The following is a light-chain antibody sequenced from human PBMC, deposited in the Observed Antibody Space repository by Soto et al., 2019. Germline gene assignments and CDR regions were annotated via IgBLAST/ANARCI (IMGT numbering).Light chain of an antibody. CDR1: QTIRSY. J-gene: IGKJ4*01. V-gene: IGKV3D-15*01. Sequence: EIVMTQSPATLSVSPGERATLSCRASQTIRSYLAWFQQKPGQAPSLLIYGASTRATGIPARFSGSGSGTEFTLTISSLQSEDFALYYRQQYNNWPLTFGGGTKVEI. CDR3: QQYNNWPLT. CDR2: GAS.